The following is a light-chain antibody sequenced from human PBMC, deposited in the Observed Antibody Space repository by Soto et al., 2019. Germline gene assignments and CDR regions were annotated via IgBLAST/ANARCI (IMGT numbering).Light chain of an antibody. V-gene: IGKV1-5*01. CDR2: EAS. Sequence: DMPMTQSPSTLSASVGDRVTITCRARQSISSWLAWYQQKPGQATKLLSYEASSLESGVPSRFSGSGSGTEFTLTISSLQPDDFASYDCQQHNRYAWTFGQGNNEELK. CDR3: QQHNRYAWT. J-gene: IGKJ1*01. CDR1: QSISSW.